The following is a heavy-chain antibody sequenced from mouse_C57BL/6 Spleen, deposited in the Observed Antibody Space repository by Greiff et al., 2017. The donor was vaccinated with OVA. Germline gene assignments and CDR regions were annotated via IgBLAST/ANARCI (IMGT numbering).Heavy chain of an antibody. J-gene: IGHJ2*01. V-gene: IGHV3-1*01. CDR3: ARDNWGFDY. CDR1: GYSITSGYD. CDR2: ISYSGST. D-gene: IGHD4-1*01. Sequence: DVQLQESGPGMVKPSQSLSLTCTVTGYSITSGYDWHWIRHFPGNKLEWMGYISYSGSTNYNPSLKSRISITHDTSKNHFFLKLNSVTTEDTATYYCARDNWGFDYWGQGTTLTVSS.